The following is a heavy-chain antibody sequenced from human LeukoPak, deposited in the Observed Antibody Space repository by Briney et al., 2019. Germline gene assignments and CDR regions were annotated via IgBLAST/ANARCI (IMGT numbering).Heavy chain of an antibody. D-gene: IGHD1-26*01. J-gene: IGHJ4*02. CDR1: GYSFTRYW. Sequence: GESLKISCKASGYSFTRYWIGWVRQMPGRSLEWMGIIYPGDSDTRYSPSFQGQVTISADKSISTAYLQWNSLKASDTAIYYCARSGTYYGFSDYWGEGTLVTVSS. CDR3: ARSGTYYGFSDY. CDR2: IYPGDSDT. V-gene: IGHV5-51*01.